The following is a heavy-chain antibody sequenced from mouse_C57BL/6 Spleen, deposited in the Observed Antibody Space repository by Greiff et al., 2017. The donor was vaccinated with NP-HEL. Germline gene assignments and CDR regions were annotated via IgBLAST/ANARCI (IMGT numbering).Heavy chain of an antibody. CDR2: ISGGGGNT. Sequence: EVMLVESGGGLVKPGGSLKLSCAASGFTFSSYTMSWVRQTPEKRLEWVATISGGGGNTYYPDSVKGRFTISRDNAKNTLYLQMSSLRSEDTALYYCARHDRDWFAYWGQGTLVTVSA. CDR1: GFTFSSYT. V-gene: IGHV5-9*01. J-gene: IGHJ3*01. CDR3: ARHDRDWFAY.